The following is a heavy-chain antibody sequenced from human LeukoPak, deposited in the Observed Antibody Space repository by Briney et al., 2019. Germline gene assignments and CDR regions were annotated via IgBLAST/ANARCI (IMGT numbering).Heavy chain of an antibody. CDR2: INHSGST. CDR1: GGSFSGYY. CDR3: AMAVTTIFYFDY. J-gene: IGHJ4*02. V-gene: IGHV4-34*01. D-gene: IGHD2-21*02. Sequence: SSETLSLTCAVYGGSFSGYYWSWIRQPPGKGLEWIGEINHSGSTNYNPSLKSRVTISVDTSKNQFSLKLSSVTAADTAVYYCAMAVTTIFYFDYWGQGTLVTVSS.